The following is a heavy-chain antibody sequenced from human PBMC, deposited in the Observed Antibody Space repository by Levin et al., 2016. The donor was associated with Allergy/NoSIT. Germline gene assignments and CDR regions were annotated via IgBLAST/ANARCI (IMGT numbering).Heavy chain of an antibody. CDR2: INPSGGST. D-gene: IGHD2-2*01. Sequence: WVRQAPGQGLEWMGIINPSGGSTSYAQKFQGRVTMTRDTSTSTVYMELSSLRSEDTAVYYCARVDCSSTSCYWSWFDPWGQGTLVTVSS. J-gene: IGHJ5*02. CDR3: ARVDCSSTSCYWSWFDP. V-gene: IGHV1-46*03.